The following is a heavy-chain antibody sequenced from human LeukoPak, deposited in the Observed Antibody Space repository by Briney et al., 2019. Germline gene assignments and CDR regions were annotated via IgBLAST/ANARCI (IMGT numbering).Heavy chain of an antibody. CDR1: GFTFSSYE. CDR2: IGSSGTTI. Sequence: PGGSLRLSCAGSGFTFSSYEMNWARQAPGKGLEWVSYIGSSGTTIYYADAVKGRFTISRDNAKNSLYLQMNSLRAEDTAVYYCAKVATEGFYFDNWGQGTLVTVSS. D-gene: IGHD5-12*01. J-gene: IGHJ4*02. CDR3: AKVATEGFYFDN. V-gene: IGHV3-48*03.